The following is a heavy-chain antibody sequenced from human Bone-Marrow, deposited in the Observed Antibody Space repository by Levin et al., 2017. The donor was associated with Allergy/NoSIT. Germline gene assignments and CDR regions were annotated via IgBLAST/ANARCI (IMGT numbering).Heavy chain of an antibody. Sequence: GGSLRLSCAASGFTFTRFALSWVRQAPGKGLEWVASFANTAKTYYADSVMGRFAVSRDTSTNTLFLQMNSLRVEDTAVYYCAKDHESSGWPTFDLWGQGTLVTVSS. J-gene: IGHJ4*02. CDR1: GFTFTRFA. V-gene: IGHV3-23*05. D-gene: IGHD6-19*01. CDR3: AKDHESSGWPTFDL. CDR2: FANTAKT.